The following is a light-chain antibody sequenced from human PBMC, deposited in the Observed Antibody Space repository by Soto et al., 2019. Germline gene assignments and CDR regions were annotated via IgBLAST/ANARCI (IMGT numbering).Light chain of an antibody. Sequence: QSVLTQSPSVSAAPGQKVTISCSGSSSNIGNNYVSWYQQLPGTAPKLLIYENNKRPSGIPDRFSGSKSGTSATLGITGLQTGDEADYYCGTWDSSLSALFGGGTKVTVL. CDR1: SSNIGNNY. CDR2: ENN. CDR3: GTWDSSLSAL. V-gene: IGLV1-51*02. J-gene: IGLJ2*01.